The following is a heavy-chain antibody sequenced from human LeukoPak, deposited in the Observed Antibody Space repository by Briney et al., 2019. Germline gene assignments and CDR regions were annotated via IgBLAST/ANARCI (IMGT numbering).Heavy chain of an antibody. CDR3: VKGSRDVLLWFGESSLDY. Sequence: GGSLRLSCAASGFTFSSYGMHWVRQAPGKGLEWVAVISYDGSNKYYADSVKGRFTISRDNSKNTLYLQMNSLRAEDTAVYYCVKGSRDVLLWFGESSLDYWGQGTLVTVSS. J-gene: IGHJ4*02. D-gene: IGHD3-10*01. V-gene: IGHV3-30*18. CDR1: GFTFSSYG. CDR2: ISYDGSNK.